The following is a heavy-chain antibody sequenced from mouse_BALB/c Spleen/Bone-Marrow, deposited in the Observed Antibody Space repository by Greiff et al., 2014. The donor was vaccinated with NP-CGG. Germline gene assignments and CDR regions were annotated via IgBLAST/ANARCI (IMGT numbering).Heavy chain of an antibody. J-gene: IGHJ1*01. V-gene: IGHV1S81*02. D-gene: IGHD1-1*01. Sequence: QVQLKESXAEVVKPGASVRLSCKTSGYTFTNYWMHWVKQRPGQGLEWIGDINPSNGRATYSEKFKSKATLTVDTSSSTAYMQLSSLTSEDSAVYYCARYYNYYFDVWGAGTTVTVSS. CDR2: INPSNGRA. CDR1: GYTFTNYW. CDR3: ARYYNYYFDV.